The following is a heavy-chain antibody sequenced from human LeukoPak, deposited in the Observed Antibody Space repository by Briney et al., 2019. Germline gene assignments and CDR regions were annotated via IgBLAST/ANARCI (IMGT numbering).Heavy chain of an antibody. Sequence: GESLKISCKGSGYSFTSYWIGWVRQMPGKGLEWMGIIYPGDSDTRYSPSFQGQVTISADKSISTAYLQWSSLKASDTAMYYCARHKGDSWQRWLQLGEYWFDPWGQGTLVTVSS. CDR3: ARHKGDSWQRWLQLGEYWFDP. V-gene: IGHV5-51*01. D-gene: IGHD5-24*01. J-gene: IGHJ5*02. CDR2: IYPGDSDT. CDR1: GYSFTSYW.